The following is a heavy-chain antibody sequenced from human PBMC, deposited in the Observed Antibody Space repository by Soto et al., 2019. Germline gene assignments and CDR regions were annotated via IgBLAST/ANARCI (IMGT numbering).Heavy chain of an antibody. CDR1: GFSLTTSGVD. CDR3: ATFVCDV. V-gene: IGHV2-5*02. Sequence: ITLKESGPPLVKPTQTLTLTCTFSGFSLTTSGVDVGWIRQPPGKALEWLALISWDDVKRYSPSLKSRLTLTKDTSKHQVVLTMTHRDPVDTAPYDCATFVCDVWGQGAMVTVSS. CDR2: ISWDDVK. J-gene: IGHJ3*01. D-gene: IGHD3-16*01.